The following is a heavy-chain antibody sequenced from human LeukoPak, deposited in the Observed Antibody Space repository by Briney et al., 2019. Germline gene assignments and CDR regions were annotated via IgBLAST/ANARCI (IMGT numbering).Heavy chain of an antibody. V-gene: IGHV3-23*01. D-gene: IGHD6-19*01. CDR2: ISGSGGST. CDR3: AKDLTRYSSGWYLDY. Sequence: GGSLRLSCAASGFTFSSYAMSWVRQAPGKGLEWVSAISGSGGSTYYADSVKGRFTISRDNSKNTLYLQMNSLRAEDTAVYYCAKDLTRYSSGWYLDYWGQGTLVTVSS. CDR1: GFTFSSYA. J-gene: IGHJ4*02.